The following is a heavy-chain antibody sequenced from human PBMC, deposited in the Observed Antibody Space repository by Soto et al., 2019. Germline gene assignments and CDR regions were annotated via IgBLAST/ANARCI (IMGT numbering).Heavy chain of an antibody. V-gene: IGHV3-23*01. J-gene: IGHJ6*01. CDR3: AKDSTVTTSLYFYYYGFDV. CDR1: GFTFNHYA. CDR2: VSGRGGSK. Sequence: VQLLESGGGLVQPGGSLRLACTASGFTFNHYAMTWVRQAPGRGLEWVASVSGRGGSKKYADSGKGRFIISRDNSNSTLYLQMDSLGGEDTAVYYCAKDSTVTTSLYFYYYGFDVWGQGTTVTVSS. D-gene: IGHD4-17*01.